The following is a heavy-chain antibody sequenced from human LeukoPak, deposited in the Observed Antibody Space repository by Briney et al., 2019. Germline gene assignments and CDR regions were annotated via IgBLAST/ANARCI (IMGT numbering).Heavy chain of an antibody. CDR3: ARGRGYCSGGSCAEIDY. Sequence: SVKVSCKASGGTFSSYAISWVRQAPGQGLEWMGGIIPIFGTANYAQKFQGRVTITADESTSTAYMELSSLRSEDTAVYYCARGRGYCSGGSCAEIDYWGQGTLVTVSS. J-gene: IGHJ4*02. V-gene: IGHV1-69*13. CDR2: IIPIFGTA. CDR1: GGTFSSYA. D-gene: IGHD2-15*01.